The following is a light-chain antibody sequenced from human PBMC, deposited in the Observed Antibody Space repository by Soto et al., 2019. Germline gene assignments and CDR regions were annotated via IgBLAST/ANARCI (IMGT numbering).Light chain of an antibody. CDR1: SSDIGHNY. Sequence: QSVLTQPPSVSAAPGQKVTISCSGSSSDIGHNYVSWYQLLPGTAPKLLIYDNNERPSGIPDRFSGSKSGTSATLGITGLQTGDEAEYYCGTWDSSLSVEVFGGGTQLTVL. J-gene: IGLJ3*02. CDR2: DNN. CDR3: GTWDSSLSVEV. V-gene: IGLV1-51*01.